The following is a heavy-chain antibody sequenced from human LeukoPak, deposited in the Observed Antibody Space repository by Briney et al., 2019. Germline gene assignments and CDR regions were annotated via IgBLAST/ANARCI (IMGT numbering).Heavy chain of an antibody. V-gene: IGHV3-11*05. D-gene: IGHD3-16*01. CDR2: ITSSAGST. CDR1: GFSVSYYY. Sequence: PGGSLRLSCAASGFSVSYYYMSWIRQSPGKGLEWISYITSSAGSTKYADSVKGRFTISKDKAKNSVALQMNSLKSEDTAVYYCARERRGNYFAFESWGQGTLVTVSS. J-gene: IGHJ4*02. CDR3: ARERRGNYFAFES.